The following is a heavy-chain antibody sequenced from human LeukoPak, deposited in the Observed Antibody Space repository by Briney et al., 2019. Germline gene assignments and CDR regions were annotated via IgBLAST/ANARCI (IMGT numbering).Heavy chain of an antibody. CDR3: ASIEYYDILTGYYLPFDY. V-gene: IGHV1-69*05. Sequence: SVTVSCKAAGATFSSYAISWVRQAPGQGLEWMGGIIPIFGTANYAQKFQGRVTITTDESTSTAYMELSSLRSEDTAVYYCASIEYYDILTGYYLPFDYWGQGTLVTVSS. CDR1: GATFSSYA. CDR2: IIPIFGTA. J-gene: IGHJ4*02. D-gene: IGHD3-9*01.